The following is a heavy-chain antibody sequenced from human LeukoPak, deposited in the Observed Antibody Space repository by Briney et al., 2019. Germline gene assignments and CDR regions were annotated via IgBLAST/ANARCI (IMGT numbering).Heavy chain of an antibody. CDR2: IYWNDDK. CDR1: GFSLSTSGVG. V-gene: IGHV2-5*01. CDR3: AHPIEYGGDNWFDP. Sequence: SGPTLVKPTQTLTLTCTFSGFSLSTSGVGVGWIRQPPGKALEWLALIYWNDDKRYSPSLKSRLTITKDTSKNQVVLTMTNMDPVDTVTYYCAHPIEYGGDNWFDPWGQGTLVTVSS. D-gene: IGHD2-2*01. J-gene: IGHJ5*02.